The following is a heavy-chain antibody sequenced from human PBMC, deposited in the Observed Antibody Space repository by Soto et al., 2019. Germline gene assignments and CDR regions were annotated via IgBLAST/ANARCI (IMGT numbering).Heavy chain of an antibody. CDR2: NIPVFQTA. V-gene: IGHV1-69*01. Sequence: QEQLVQSGAEVKKPGSSGKVSCKASGGLFSSYHISWVRQVPGQGLEWMGGNIPVFQTAYYTQRFQGRVTITAGESTNTAYMELSSLRSEDTAIYYCARGGSGYTWFNEFWGQGTLVTVSS. D-gene: IGHD3-22*01. J-gene: IGHJ4*02. CDR3: ARGGSGYTWFNEF. CDR1: GGLFSSYH.